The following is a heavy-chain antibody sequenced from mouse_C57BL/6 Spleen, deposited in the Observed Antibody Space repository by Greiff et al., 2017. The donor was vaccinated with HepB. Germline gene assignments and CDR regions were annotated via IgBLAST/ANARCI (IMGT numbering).Heavy chain of an antibody. D-gene: IGHD1-1*01. CDR2: IWSGGST. V-gene: IGHV2-2*01. Sequence: QVTLKESGPGLVQPSQSLSITCTVSGFSLTSYGVHWVRQSPGKGLEWLGVIWSGGSTDYNAAFISRLSISKDNSKSQVFFKMNSLQADDTAIYYCATHYYGSSWFAYWGQGTLVTVSA. CDR3: ATHYYGSSWFAY. J-gene: IGHJ3*01. CDR1: GFSLTSYG.